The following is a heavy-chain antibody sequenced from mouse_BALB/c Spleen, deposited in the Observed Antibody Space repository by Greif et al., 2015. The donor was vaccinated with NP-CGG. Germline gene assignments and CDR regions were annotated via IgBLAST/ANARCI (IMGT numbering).Heavy chain of an antibody. CDR3: ANPLYG. CDR2: IDPANGNT. V-gene: IGHV14-3*02. J-gene: IGHJ2*01. Sequence: VQLKESGAELVKPGASVKLSCTAPGFNIKDTYMRWVKQRPEQGLEWIGRIDPANGNTKYDPKFQGRATITADTSSNTAYLQLSSLTSEDTAVYYCANPLYGWGQGTTLTVSS. CDR1: GFNIKDTY. D-gene: IGHD1-1*02.